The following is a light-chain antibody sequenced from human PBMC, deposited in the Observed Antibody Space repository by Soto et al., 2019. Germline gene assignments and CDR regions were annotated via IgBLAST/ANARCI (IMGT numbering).Light chain of an antibody. CDR1: QDIKNW. CDR2: AAS. J-gene: IGKJ4*01. CDR3: QQTSTFPRT. V-gene: IGKV1-12*01. Sequence: DIQMTQSPSSVSASVGDRVTITCRARQDIKNWLAWYQQKPGGAPKLLIYAASSVQSGVPSRFSGSGFGTDFPLTISSLQPEDFATYHCQQTSTFPRTFGGGTKVEI.